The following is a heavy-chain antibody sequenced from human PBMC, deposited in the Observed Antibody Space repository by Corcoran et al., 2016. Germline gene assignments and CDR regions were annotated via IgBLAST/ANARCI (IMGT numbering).Heavy chain of an antibody. Sequence: QVQLQESGPGLVKPLETLSLTCTVSGGSISSYYWSWIRQPAGKGLEWIGRIYTSGSTNYNPSLKSRVTMSVDTSKNQFSLKLSSVTAADTAVYYCARGTHSSSYNWFDPWGQGTLVTVSS. J-gene: IGHJ5*02. D-gene: IGHD6-13*01. V-gene: IGHV4-4*07. CDR1: GGSISSYY. CDR3: ARGTHSSSYNWFDP. CDR2: IYTSGST.